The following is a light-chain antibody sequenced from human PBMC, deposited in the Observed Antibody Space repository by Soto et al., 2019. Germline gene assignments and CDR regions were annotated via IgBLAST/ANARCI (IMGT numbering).Light chain of an antibody. CDR1: QSVSSSY. J-gene: IGKJ1*01. CDR3: QQYGSLVT. Sequence: EIVLTQSPATLSVSPGERATLSCRASQSVSSSYLAWYQHKPGRAPRLLIDGTSSRATGIPDRFSGSGSGTDFTLTISRLEPEDLAVYYCQQYGSLVTFGQGTKVDIK. CDR2: GTS. V-gene: IGKV3-20*01.